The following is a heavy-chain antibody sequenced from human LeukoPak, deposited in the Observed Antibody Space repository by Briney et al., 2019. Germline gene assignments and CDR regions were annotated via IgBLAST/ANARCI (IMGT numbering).Heavy chain of an antibody. CDR3: ERDQERWHYYYYYSDV. CDR1: GFIFNTYS. CDR2: IWYDGSDT. V-gene: IGHV3-33*01. Sequence: PGRSLRLSCTASGFIFNTYSIHWVRQAPGKGLEWVSVIWYDGSDTYYADSVKGRFTISRDTANNTVYMQMDSMRAEDTAVSYCERDQERWHYYYYYSDVWGKGTTVTVSS. J-gene: IGHJ6*03. D-gene: IGHD1-1*01.